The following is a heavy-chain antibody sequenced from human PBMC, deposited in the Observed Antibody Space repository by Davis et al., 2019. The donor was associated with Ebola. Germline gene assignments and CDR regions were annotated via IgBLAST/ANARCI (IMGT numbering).Heavy chain of an antibody. J-gene: IGHJ5*02. CDR1: GYSVSSAYY. CDR3: ARAGALLPAANNWFDP. Sequence: SETLSLTCTVSGYSVSSAYYWGLIRPPPGKRLEWIGSIHHSGSAYYNPSLKSRVTISVDTSKHQFSLKLTSVTAADTAVYYCARAGALLPAANNWFDPWGQGTLVTVSS. CDR2: IHHSGSA. D-gene: IGHD2-2*01. V-gene: IGHV4-38-2*02.